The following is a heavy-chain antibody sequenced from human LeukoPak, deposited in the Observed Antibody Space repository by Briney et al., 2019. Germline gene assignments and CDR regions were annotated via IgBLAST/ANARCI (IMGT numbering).Heavy chain of an antibody. CDR3: ARGVGLLWFGELLRAGYFDY. Sequence: SETLSLTCAVYGGSFSGYYWSWLRQPPGKGLEWIGEINHSGSTNYNPSLKSRVTISVDTSKNQFSLKLSSVTAADTAVYYCARGVGLLWFGELLRAGYFDYWGQGTLVTVSS. V-gene: IGHV4-34*01. D-gene: IGHD3-10*01. J-gene: IGHJ4*02. CDR1: GGSFSGYY. CDR2: INHSGST.